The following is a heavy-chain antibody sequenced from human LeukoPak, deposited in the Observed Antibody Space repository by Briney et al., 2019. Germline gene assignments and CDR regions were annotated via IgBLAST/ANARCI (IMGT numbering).Heavy chain of an antibody. J-gene: IGHJ4*02. V-gene: IGHV1-69*01. D-gene: IGHD6-19*01. CDR2: IIPIFGTA. CDR3: ASGREQWLVSGYFDY. CDR1: GGTFSSYA. Sequence: SVKVSCKASGGTFSSYAISWVRQAPGQGLEWMGGIIPIFGTANYAQKFQGRVTITADESTSTAYMELSSLRSEDTAVYYCASGREQWLVSGYFDYWGQGTLVTVSS.